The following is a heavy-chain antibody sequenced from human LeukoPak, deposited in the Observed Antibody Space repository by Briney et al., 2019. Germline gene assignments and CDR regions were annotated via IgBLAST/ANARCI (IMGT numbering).Heavy chain of an antibody. D-gene: IGHD3-22*01. CDR1: GFTFSDYY. V-gene: IGHV3-11*01. CDR2: ISSSGNII. Sequence: RGSLRLSCAASGFTFSDYYMSWIRQAPGKGLEWVSYISSSGNIIYYADSVKGRFTISRDNAKNSLYLQMNSLRAEDTAVYYCARESPYYYDSPDAFDIWGQGTMVTVSS. CDR3: ARESPYYYDSPDAFDI. J-gene: IGHJ3*02.